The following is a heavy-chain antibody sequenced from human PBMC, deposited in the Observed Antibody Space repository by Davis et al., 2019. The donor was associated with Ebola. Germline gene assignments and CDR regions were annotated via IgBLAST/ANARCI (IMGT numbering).Heavy chain of an antibody. CDR1: GFTFSDYY. V-gene: IGHV3-11*06. D-gene: IGHD3-10*01. J-gene: IGHJ3*02. CDR2: ISSSSSYT. Sequence: GESLKISCAASGFTFSDYYMSWIRQAPGKGLEWVSYISSSSSYTNYADSVKGRFTISRDNAKNSLYLQMNSLRDEDTAVYYCARDTRFLGYDAFDIWGQGTMVTVSS. CDR3: ARDTRFLGYDAFDI.